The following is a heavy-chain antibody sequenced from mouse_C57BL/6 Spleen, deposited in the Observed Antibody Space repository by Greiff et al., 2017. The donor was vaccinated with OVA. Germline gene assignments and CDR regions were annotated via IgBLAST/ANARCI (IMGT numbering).Heavy chain of an antibody. CDR1: GYTFTDYN. D-gene: IGHD1-1*01. CDR3: ARATTAVVVDY. J-gene: IGHJ2*01. CDR2: INPNNGGT. Sequence: EVQLQQSGPELVKPGASVKMSCKASGYTFTDYNMHWVKQSHGKSLEWIGYINPNNGGTSYNQKFKGKATLTVNKSSRADYMELRSLTSKDSAVYYCARATTAVVVDYWGQGTTLTVSS. V-gene: IGHV1-22*01.